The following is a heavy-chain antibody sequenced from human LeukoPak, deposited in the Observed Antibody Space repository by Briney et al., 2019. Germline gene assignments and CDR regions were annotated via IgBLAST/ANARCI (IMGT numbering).Heavy chain of an antibody. CDR2: ISSRGST. CDR1: GGSINGSSYY. V-gene: IGHV4-39*01. D-gene: IGHD4-23*01. CDR3: ARVDYGGNSCTFDV. Sequence: SETLSLTCSVSGGSINGSSYYWGWVRQPPGKGLEWIGSISSRGSTYYNPSLKTRVTISVDTSKNQFSLKLTSVTAADTAVYYCARVDYGGNSCTFDVWGQGTMVTVSS. J-gene: IGHJ3*01.